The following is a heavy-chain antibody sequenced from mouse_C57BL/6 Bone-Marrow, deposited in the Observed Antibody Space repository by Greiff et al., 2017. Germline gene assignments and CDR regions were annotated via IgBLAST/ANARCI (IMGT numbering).Heavy chain of an antibody. J-gene: IGHJ3*01. V-gene: IGHV1S132*01. CDR3: ARGGILITTVVEGAWFAY. D-gene: IGHD1-1*01. CDR2: IFPGTGTT. Sequence: QVQLQQSGAELVKPGASVKLSCKTSGYTFTSYWIQWVKQRPGQGLGWIGEIFPGTGTTYYNEKFKGKATLTIDTSSSTAYMQLSSLTSEDSVVYFCARGGILITTVVEGAWFAYWGQGTLVTVSA. CDR1: GYTFTSYW.